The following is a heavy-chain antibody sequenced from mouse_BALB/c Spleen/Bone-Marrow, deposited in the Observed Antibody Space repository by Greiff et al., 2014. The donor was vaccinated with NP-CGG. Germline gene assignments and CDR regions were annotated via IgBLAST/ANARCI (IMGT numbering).Heavy chain of an antibody. CDR2: INPYNDGT. J-gene: IGHJ3*01. CDR3: ARRQFITTAAWFAY. V-gene: IGHV1-14*01. Sequence: EVKLVESGPELVEPGASVKMSCKASGYTFTSYVMHWVKQKPGQGLEWIGYINPYNDGTKYNEKFKGKATLTSDKSSSTAYMELSSLTSEDSAVYYCARRQFITTAAWFAYWGQGTLVTVSA. D-gene: IGHD1-2*01. CDR1: GYTFTSYV.